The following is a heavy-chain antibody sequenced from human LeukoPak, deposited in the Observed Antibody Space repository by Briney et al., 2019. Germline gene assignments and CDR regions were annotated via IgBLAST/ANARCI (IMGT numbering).Heavy chain of an antibody. CDR3: AQGGHDFNPFYY. D-gene: IGHD2-21*02. CDR1: GFTFNTYA. V-gene: IGHV3-23*01. CDR2: IKGGGGDP. Sequence: GGSLRLSCAASGFTFNTYAMGWVRQAPGEGLEWVSSIKGGGGDPFYADSVRDRFTISRDKSKNTMYLSLNSLRAEDTAVYFCAQGGHDFNPFYYWGQGTLVTVSS. J-gene: IGHJ4*02.